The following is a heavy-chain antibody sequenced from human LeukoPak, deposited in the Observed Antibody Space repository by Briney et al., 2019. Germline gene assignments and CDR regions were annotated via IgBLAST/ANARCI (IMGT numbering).Heavy chain of an antibody. J-gene: IGHJ5*02. CDR3: ARAHPVLLWFGGRENWFDP. CDR2: INHSGST. Sequence: SETLSLTCAVYGGSFSGYYWSWIRQPPGKGLEWIGEINHSGSTNYNPSLKSRVTISVDTSKNQFSLKLSSVTAADTAVYYCARAHPVLLWFGGRENWFDPWGQGTLVTVSS. V-gene: IGHV4-34*01. D-gene: IGHD3-10*01. CDR1: GGSFSGYY.